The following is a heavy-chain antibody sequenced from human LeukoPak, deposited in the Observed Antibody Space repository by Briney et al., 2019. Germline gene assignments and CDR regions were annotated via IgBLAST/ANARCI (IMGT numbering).Heavy chain of an antibody. CDR3: VRQDCSGGSCYLDH. D-gene: IGHD2-15*01. CDR1: RFIFSNYA. CDR2: ISYHGRDQ. Sequence: QPGGSLRLSCAASRFIFSNYAMHWVRQAPGKGLDWVAVISYHGRDQFYADSVKGRFTISRDSSKDTLYLQMNSLRTEDTAVYYCVRQDCSGGSCYLDHWGQGTLVTVS. V-gene: IGHV3-30*04. J-gene: IGHJ4*02.